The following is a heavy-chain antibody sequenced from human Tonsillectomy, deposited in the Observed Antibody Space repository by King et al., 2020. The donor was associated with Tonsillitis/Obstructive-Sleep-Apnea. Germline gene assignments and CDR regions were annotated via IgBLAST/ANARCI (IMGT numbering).Heavy chain of an antibody. V-gene: IGHV3-9*01. Sequence: VQLVESGGGLVQPGRSLRLSCAASGFTFDDYAMHWVRQAPGKGLEWVSGISWNSGSIGYADSVKGRFTISRDNARNSLYLQMNSLSAEDTALYYCAKDIGGNYYGGAFDIWGQGTMVTVSS. D-gene: IGHD1-26*01. CDR3: AKDIGGNYYGGAFDI. J-gene: IGHJ3*02. CDR1: GFTFDDYA. CDR2: ISWNSGSI.